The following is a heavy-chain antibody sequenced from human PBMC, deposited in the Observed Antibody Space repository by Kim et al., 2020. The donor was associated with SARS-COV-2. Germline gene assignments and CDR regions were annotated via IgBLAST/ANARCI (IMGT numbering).Heavy chain of an antibody. J-gene: IGHJ6*02. V-gene: IGHV3-48*03. D-gene: IGHD2-15*01. Sequence: GRFTISRDNAKNSLYLQMNSLRAEDTAVYYCARDSVVVAATLYYYYGMDVWGQGTTVTVSS. CDR3: ARDSVVVAATLYYYYGMDV.